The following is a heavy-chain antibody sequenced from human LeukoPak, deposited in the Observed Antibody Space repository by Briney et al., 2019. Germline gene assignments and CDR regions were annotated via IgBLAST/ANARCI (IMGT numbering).Heavy chain of an antibody. V-gene: IGHV4-34*01. CDR1: VGSFSGYY. Sequence: PSETLSLTCAVYVGSFSGYYWSWIRQPPGKGLEWIGEINHSGSTNYNSSLKSRVTISVDTSKNQFSLKLSSVTAADTAVYYCARGGRNYYYGMDVWGQGTTVTVSS. J-gene: IGHJ6*02. CDR3: ARGGRNYYYGMDV. CDR2: INHSGST.